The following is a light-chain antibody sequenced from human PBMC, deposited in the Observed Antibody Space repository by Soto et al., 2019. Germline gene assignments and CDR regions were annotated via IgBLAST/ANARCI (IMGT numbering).Light chain of an antibody. Sequence: EIVVTQSPGTLSFAPGERATLSCRASQSINTRYSAWYQQKPGQPPRLLIYATSSRAPGIPDRFSGSGSGTDFTLTISRLEPEYFAGYYCQQYDDSARYKFGQGTNLDIK. CDR3: QQYDDSARYK. V-gene: IGKV3-20*01. CDR1: QSINTRY. CDR2: ATS. J-gene: IGKJ2*01.